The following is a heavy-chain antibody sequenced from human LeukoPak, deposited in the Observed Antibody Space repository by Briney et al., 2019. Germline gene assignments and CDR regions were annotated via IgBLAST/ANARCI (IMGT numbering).Heavy chain of an antibody. CDR1: GGSISSSSYY. CDR3: ARGNSYGYDFDY. J-gene: IGHJ4*02. D-gene: IGHD5-18*01. Sequence: NASETLSLTCTVSGGSISSSSYYWGWIRQPPGKGLEWIGSIYYSGSTYYNPSLKSRVTISVDTSKNQFSLKLSSVTAADTAVYYCARGNSYGYDFDYWGQGTLVTVSS. CDR2: IYYSGST. V-gene: IGHV4-39*07.